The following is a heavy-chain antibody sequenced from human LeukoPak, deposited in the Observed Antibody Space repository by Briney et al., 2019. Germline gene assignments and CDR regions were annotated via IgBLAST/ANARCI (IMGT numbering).Heavy chain of an antibody. CDR1: GFTFSHFG. V-gene: IGHV3-30*18. D-gene: IGHD4-11*01. CDR2: ISYDESHI. Sequence: PGGSLRLSCAASGFTFSHFGMHWVRQAPGKGLEWVAVISYDESHIYYADSVRGRFTISRDSPQNTLYLQMNGLTTEDTALYYCAKPARAADYGNYGIDYWGQGALVTVSS. CDR3: AKPARAADYGNYGIDY. J-gene: IGHJ4*02.